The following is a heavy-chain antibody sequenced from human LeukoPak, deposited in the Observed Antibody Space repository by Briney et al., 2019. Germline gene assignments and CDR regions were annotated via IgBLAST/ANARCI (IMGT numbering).Heavy chain of an antibody. CDR3: VSYSGSVDY. CDR1: GFTFSHYG. Sequence: PGGSLRLSCVVSGFTFSHYGMDWVRQAPGKGLEWVSYISSSSNSIYYADSVKGRFTISRDNAKNSLHLQMNSLRGEDTAVYYCVSYSGSVDYWGHGTLVTVSS. CDR2: ISSSSNSI. D-gene: IGHD1-26*01. V-gene: IGHV3-48*01. J-gene: IGHJ4*01.